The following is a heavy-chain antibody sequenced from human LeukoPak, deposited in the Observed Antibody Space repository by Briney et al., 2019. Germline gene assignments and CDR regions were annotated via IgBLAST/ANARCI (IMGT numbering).Heavy chain of an antibody. CDR3: ARTIVGATLPDY. J-gene: IGHJ4*02. Sequence: ASVKVSCKASGYTFTSYGISWVRQAPGQGLEWMGWISPYNGNTNYAQKLQGRVTMTRDTSISTAYMELSRLRSDDTAVYYCARTIVGATLPDYWGQGTLVTVSS. V-gene: IGHV1-18*01. CDR2: ISPYNGNT. CDR1: GYTFTSYG. D-gene: IGHD1-26*01.